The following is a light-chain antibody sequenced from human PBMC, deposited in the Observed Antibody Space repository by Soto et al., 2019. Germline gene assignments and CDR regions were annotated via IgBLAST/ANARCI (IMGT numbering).Light chain of an antibody. Sequence: DIQMTQSPSTLSAFVGGRVTITCRASQSISFSLAWYQQKVGKAPKLLIYDVSSLQSGVPSRFSGSGSGTEFTLTISSLQPDDFATYYCQQYNTYSFGQGTKVDIK. V-gene: IGKV1-5*01. J-gene: IGKJ1*01. CDR2: DVS. CDR3: QQYNTYS. CDR1: QSISFS.